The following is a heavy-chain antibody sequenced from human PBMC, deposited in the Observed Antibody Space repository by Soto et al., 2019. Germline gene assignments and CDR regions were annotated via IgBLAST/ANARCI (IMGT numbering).Heavy chain of an antibody. CDR3: VRGGGGGLFDP. V-gene: IGHV3-11*06. CDR2: ISPGSRYP. Sequence: QVQLVESGGGLVPPGGSLRLSCAGSGFTFGDSYMSWIRQAPGKGLEWLSYISPGSRYPAYADSVKGRFTISRDNAKRSLYLQMMSLTAEDTAIYYCVRGGGGGLFDPLGQGTIVTVSS. J-gene: IGHJ5*02. D-gene: IGHD2-15*01. CDR1: GFTFGDSY.